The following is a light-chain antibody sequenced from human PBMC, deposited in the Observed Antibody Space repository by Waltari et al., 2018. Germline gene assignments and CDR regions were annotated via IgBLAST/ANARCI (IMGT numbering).Light chain of an antibody. CDR2: GAC. CDR1: QTIPTNY. CDR3: QQYDSSPLFT. J-gene: IGKJ3*01. Sequence: IVLTQSPGTLSLSPGERATLSCRASQTIPTNYLAWYQQKPGPAPRLLIYGACSRAAGIPDRFRGSGSGTDFTLTISRLEPEDFAVYYCQQYDSSPLFTFGPGTKVDI. V-gene: IGKV3-20*01.